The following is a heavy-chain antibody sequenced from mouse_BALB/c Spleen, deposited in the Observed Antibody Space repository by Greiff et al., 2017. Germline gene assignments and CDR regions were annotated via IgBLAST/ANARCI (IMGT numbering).Heavy chain of an antibody. D-gene: IGHD1-1*01. V-gene: IGHV5-6-3*01. CDR2: INSNGGST. CDR1: GFTFSSYG. J-gene: IGHJ2*01. CDR3: ARYYGSSYEFDY. Sequence: EVQLVESGGGLVQPGGSLKLSCAASGFTFSSYGMSWVRQTPDKRLELVATINSNGGSTYYPDSVKGRFTISRDNAKNTLYLQMSSLKSEDTAMYYCARYYGSSYEFDYWGQGTTLTVSS.